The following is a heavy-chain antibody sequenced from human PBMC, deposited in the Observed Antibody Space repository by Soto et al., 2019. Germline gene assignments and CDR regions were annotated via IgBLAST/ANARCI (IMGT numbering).Heavy chain of an antibody. V-gene: IGHV3-23*01. J-gene: IGHJ4*02. D-gene: IGHD3-10*01. CDR3: AKDYYGSGSYYPPFDY. CDR1: GFTFSSYA. CDR2: ISGSGGST. Sequence: GGSLRLSCAASGFTFSSYAMSWVRQAPGKGLEWVSAISGSGGSTYYADSVKGRFTISRDNSKNTLYLQMNSLRAEDTAVYYCAKDYYGSGSYYPPFDYWGQGTLVTVSS.